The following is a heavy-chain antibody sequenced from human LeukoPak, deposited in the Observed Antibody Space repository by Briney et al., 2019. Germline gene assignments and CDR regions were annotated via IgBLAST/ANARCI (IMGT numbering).Heavy chain of an antibody. CDR2: VKQDGSEK. J-gene: IGHJ4*02. D-gene: IGHD5-24*01. CDR3: VREARESGGFDY. V-gene: IGHV3-7*01. Sequence: GGSLRLSCAGSGFTFSSYWMTWVRQAPGKGLEWVANVKQDGSEKYYVDSVKGRFTISRDNAKNSLYLQMNSLRAEDTAVYYCVREARESGGFDYWGQGTLVTVSS. CDR1: GFTFSSYW.